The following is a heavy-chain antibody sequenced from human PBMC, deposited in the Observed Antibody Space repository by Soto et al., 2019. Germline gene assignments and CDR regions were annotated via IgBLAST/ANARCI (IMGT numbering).Heavy chain of an antibody. V-gene: IGHV1-69*13. CDR1: GGTFSSYA. CDR3: ARVVEANDFWSGYYSHYGMDV. J-gene: IGHJ6*02. D-gene: IGHD3-3*01. Sequence: ASVKVSCKASGGTFSSYAISWVRQAPGQGLEWMGGIIPIFGTANYAQKFQGRVTITADESTSTAYMELSSLRSEDTAVYYCARVVEANDFWSGYYSHYGMDVWGQGTTVTVSS. CDR2: IIPIFGTA.